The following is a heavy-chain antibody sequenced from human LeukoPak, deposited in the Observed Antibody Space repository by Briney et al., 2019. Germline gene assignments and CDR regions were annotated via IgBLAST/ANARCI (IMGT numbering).Heavy chain of an antibody. Sequence: ASVKVSFKVSGYTLTELSMHWVRQAPGKGLEWMGGFDPEDGETIYAQKFQGRVTMTEDTSTDTAYMELSSLRSEDTAVYYCAAPPGYSGYDDNDYWGQGTLVTVSS. CDR1: GYTLTELS. CDR3: AAPPGYSGYDDNDY. D-gene: IGHD5-12*01. V-gene: IGHV1-24*01. CDR2: FDPEDGET. J-gene: IGHJ4*02.